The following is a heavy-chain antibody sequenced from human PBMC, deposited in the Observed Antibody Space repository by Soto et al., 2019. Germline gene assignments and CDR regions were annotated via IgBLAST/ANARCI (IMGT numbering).Heavy chain of an antibody. D-gene: IGHD1-26*01. Sequence: QVQLVQSGAEVKKPGSSVKVSCKASGGTFSSYSINWVRQAPGQGLEWKGEIIPIFGTANYAQKFQGRVTITADESTSTADMELSSRRSEDTAVYSCARDGGRHSGGIDYWGQGTLVTVSS. CDR3: ARDGGRHSGGIDY. V-gene: IGHV1-69*01. J-gene: IGHJ4*02. CDR1: GGTFSSYS. CDR2: IIPIFGTA.